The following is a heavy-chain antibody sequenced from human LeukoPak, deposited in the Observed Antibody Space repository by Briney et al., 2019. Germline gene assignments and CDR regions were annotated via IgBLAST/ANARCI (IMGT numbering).Heavy chain of an antibody. J-gene: IGHJ4*02. CDR1: GYTFTTYY. Sequence: ASVKVSCKASGYTFTTYYVHWVRQAPGQGLEWMGIINPSGGSTTYAQKFRGRLTMTTDTSTSTAYMELRSLRSDDTAVYYCARVLPRSSSWYWYRPYYFDYWGQGTLVTVSS. CDR3: ARVLPRSSSWYWYRPYYFDY. D-gene: IGHD6-13*01. V-gene: IGHV1-46*01. CDR2: INPSGGST.